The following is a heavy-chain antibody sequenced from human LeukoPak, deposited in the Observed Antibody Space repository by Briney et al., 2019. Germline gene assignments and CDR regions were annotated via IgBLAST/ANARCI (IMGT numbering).Heavy chain of an antibody. CDR1: GDSISSYY. J-gene: IGHJ4*02. Sequence: SETLSLTCSVSGDSISSYYWSWIRQPPGKGLEWIGYIYTSVSTNYNPSLTSRVTMSVDTSKNQFSLRLSSVAAADTAVYYCARRAREYNDYANAQFDYWGQGALVTVSS. CDR2: IYTSVST. D-gene: IGHD4-17*01. CDR3: ARRAREYNDYANAQFDY. V-gene: IGHV4-4*09.